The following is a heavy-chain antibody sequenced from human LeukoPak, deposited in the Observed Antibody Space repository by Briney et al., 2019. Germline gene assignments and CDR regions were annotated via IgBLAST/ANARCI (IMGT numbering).Heavy chain of an antibody. J-gene: IGHJ4*02. Sequence: PSETLSLTCTVSGGSISSGSYYWSWIRQPAGKGLEWIGRIYTSGSTNYNPSLKSRVTISVDTSKNQFSLKLSSVTAADTAVYYCARDPMVRGVISYFDYWGQGTLVTVSS. V-gene: IGHV4-61*02. D-gene: IGHD3-10*01. CDR2: IYTSGST. CDR3: ARDPMVRGVISYFDY. CDR1: GGSISSGSYY.